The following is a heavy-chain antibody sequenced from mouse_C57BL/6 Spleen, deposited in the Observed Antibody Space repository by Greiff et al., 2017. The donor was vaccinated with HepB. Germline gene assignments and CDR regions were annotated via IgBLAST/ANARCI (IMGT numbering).Heavy chain of an antibody. CDR3: AREGYGNLWYFDV. J-gene: IGHJ1*03. CDR1: GYSITSGYY. Sequence: EVKLMESGPGLVKPSQSLSLTCSVTGYSITSGYYWNWIRQFPGNKLEWMGYISYDGSNNYNPSLKNRISITRDTSKNQFFLKLNSVTTEDTATYYCAREGYGNLWYFDVWGTGTTVTVSS. D-gene: IGHD2-10*02. CDR2: ISYDGSN. V-gene: IGHV3-6*01.